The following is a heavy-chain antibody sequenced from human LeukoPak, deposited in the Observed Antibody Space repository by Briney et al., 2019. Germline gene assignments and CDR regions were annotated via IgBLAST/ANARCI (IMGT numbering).Heavy chain of an antibody. Sequence: GGSLRLSCAASGFTFDDFAMHWVRQGPGKALEWVSLISWNSDHIEYVDSVKGRFSASRDNSKNTLYLQMHHLRNDDTAIYYCAKDGTPCGSGTSHFEHCGQAILVTVSS. CDR3: AKDGTPCGSGTSHFEH. CDR1: GFTFDDFA. CDR2: ISWNSDHI. D-gene: IGHD3-10*01. J-gene: IGHJ4*02. V-gene: IGHV3-9*01.